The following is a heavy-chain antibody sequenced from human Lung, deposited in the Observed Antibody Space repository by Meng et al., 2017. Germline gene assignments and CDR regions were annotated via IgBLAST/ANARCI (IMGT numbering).Heavy chain of an antibody. J-gene: IGHJ5*02. D-gene: IGHD3-10*01. CDR1: GFTFSDHW. V-gene: IGHV3-74*03. CDR3: VRGWVNRDWFDT. CDR2: INGDGRTI. Sequence: EVQLAESGGGLVQPVGSLRLSCSAAGFTFSDHWIHWVRQDPGKGLMWVSRINGDGRTITYADAVRGRFTISRDNVKNTVFLQMNSLRVADSAIYYCVRGWVNRDWFDTWGQGTLVTVSS.